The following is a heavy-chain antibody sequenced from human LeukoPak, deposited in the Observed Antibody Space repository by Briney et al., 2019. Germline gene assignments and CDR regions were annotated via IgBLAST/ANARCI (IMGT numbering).Heavy chain of an antibody. CDR2: VSAANNP. CDR3: AMSVEMPPIPSFDY. J-gene: IGHJ4*02. Sequence: ASVKVSCKTSGYIFTPHHIHWMRQAPGQGLELLGWVSAANNPEYSQKFQGRVVITRDASATTSYLELNTLRSEDTAVYYCAMSVEMPPIPSFDYWGQGTLVTVSS. CDR1: GYIFTPHH. D-gene: IGHD5-24*01. V-gene: IGHV1-3*01.